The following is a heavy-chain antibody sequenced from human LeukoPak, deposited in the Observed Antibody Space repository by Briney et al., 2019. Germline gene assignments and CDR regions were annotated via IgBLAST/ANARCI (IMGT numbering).Heavy chain of an antibody. D-gene: IGHD5-12*01. Sequence: GGSLRLSCAASGFTVSSNYMSWVRQAPGKGLEWVSVIYSGGSTYYADFVKGRFTISRDNSKNTLYLQMNSLRAEDTAVYYCASGYDFDALAQEDWGQGTLVTVSS. V-gene: IGHV3-66*01. J-gene: IGHJ4*02. CDR2: IYSGGST. CDR1: GFTVSSNY. CDR3: ASGYDFDALAQED.